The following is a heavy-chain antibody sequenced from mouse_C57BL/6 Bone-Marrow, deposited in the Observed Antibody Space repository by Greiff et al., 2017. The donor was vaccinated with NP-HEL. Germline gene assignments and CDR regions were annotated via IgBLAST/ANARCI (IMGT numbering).Heavy chain of an antibody. CDR3: ARDEGYYGYFDV. Sequence: DVMLVESGGGLVQSGRSLRLSCATSGFTFSDFYMEWVRQAPGKGLEWIAASRNKANDYTTEYSASVKGRFIVSRDTSQSILYLQMNALRAEDTAIYYCARDEGYYGYFDVWGTGTTVTVSS. V-gene: IGHV7-1*01. D-gene: IGHD2-2*01. CDR2: SRNKANDYTT. CDR1: GFTFSDFY. J-gene: IGHJ1*03.